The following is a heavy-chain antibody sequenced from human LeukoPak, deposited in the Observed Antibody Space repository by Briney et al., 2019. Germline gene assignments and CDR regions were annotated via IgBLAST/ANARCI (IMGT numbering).Heavy chain of an antibody. J-gene: IGHJ6*03. V-gene: IGHV4-59*01. CDR1: GGSISSYY. CDR2: IYYSGST. CDR3: ARALRGYCSGGSCPLGYYYMDV. Sequence: TSETLSLTCTVSGGSISSYYWSWIRQPPGKGLEWIGSIYYSGSTNYNPSLKSRVTISVDTSKNQFSLKLSSVTAADTAVYYCARALRGYCSGGSCPLGYYYMDVWGKGTTVTVSS. D-gene: IGHD2-15*01.